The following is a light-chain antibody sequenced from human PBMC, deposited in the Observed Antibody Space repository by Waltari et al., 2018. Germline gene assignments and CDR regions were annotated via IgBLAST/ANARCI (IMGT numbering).Light chain of an antibody. CDR1: QSVSSSY. V-gene: IGKV3-20*01. J-gene: IGKJ1*01. Sequence: EYVLTQSPATLSLSPGERATLSCRVSQSVSSSYLAWYQQNPGQPPRLLIYGGSSRATGIPDRVSGSGCGTDFTRTIRRLEREDFAVYYCRQYGESPRAFGPGTKVEVK. CDR3: RQYGESPRA. CDR2: GGS.